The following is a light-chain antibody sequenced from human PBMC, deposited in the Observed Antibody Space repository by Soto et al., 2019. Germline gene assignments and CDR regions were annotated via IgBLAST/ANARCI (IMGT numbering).Light chain of an antibody. Sequence: EIVLTQSPGTLSLSPGERATLSCRASQSVSSSYLAWYQQKPGQAPRLLIYGASSRATGIPDRFSGSGSGTDFTLTISRLEPEDFAVYYCQKYGSSQITFGGWTKVEIK. CDR1: QSVSSSY. J-gene: IGKJ4*01. V-gene: IGKV3-20*01. CDR2: GAS. CDR3: QKYGSSQIT.